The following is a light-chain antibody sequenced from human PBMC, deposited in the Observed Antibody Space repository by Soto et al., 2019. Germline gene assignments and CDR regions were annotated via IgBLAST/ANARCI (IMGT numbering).Light chain of an antibody. CDR2: RTS. V-gene: IGKV3-15*01. CDR1: QSISSN. J-gene: IGKJ1*01. CDR3: LQDINYPWT. Sequence: EIVMTQSPATLSVSPGERATLSCRASQSISSNLAWYQQKPGQAPRLLMFRTSSRATGFPARFSGSGSGTDFTLAISSLQPEDSATYYCLQDINYPWTFGQGTKVDI.